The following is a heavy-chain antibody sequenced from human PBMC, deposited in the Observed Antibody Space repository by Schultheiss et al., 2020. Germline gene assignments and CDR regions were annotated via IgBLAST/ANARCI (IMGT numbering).Heavy chain of an antibody. D-gene: IGHD2-8*01. V-gene: IGHV3-23*01. CDR1: GFTFSSYA. CDR3: ARDRTSWRNFDY. J-gene: IGHJ4*02. CDR2: ISGSGGST. Sequence: GESLKISCAASGFTFSSYAMSWVRQAPGKGLEWVSAISGSGGSTYYADSVKGRFTISRDNAKNSLYLQMNSLRAEDTALYYCARDRTSWRNFDYWGQGTLVTVSS.